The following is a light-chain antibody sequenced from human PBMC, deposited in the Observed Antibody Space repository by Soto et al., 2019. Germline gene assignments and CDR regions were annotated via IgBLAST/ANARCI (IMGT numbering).Light chain of an antibody. CDR2: DVS. Sequence: QSVLTQPASVSGSPGQSITISCTGTSSDVGGYNCVYWYQQHPGRAPKLMINDVSNRPSGVSNRFSGSKSGNTASLTISGLQAEDEADYYCSSCTSSSTFVFGTGTKLTVL. V-gene: IGLV2-14*01. CDR3: SSCTSSSTFV. J-gene: IGLJ1*01. CDR1: SSDVGGYNC.